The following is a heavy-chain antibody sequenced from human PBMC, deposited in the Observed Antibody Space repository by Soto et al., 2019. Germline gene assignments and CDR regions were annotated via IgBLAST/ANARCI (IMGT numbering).Heavy chain of an antibody. CDR1: GFLFTSYA. J-gene: IGHJ6*03. CDR2: ISSAGDGT. D-gene: IGHD2-15*01. V-gene: IGHV3-23*01. Sequence: GGSLRLSCAASGFLFTSYAMTWVRQAPGKGLEWVSAISSAGDGTYYADSVKGRFTISRDNSQNIVYLQINNLRAEDTAVYHCAKGPYYSRGRTYYYMDVWGKGTTVTVS. CDR3: AKGPYYSRGRTYYYMDV.